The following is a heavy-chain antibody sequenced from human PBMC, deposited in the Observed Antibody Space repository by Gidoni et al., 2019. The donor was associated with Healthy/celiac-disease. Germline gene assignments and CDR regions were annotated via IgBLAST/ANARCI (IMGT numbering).Heavy chain of an antibody. D-gene: IGHD4-17*01. CDR1: GYSFTGYY. V-gene: IGHV1-2*06. Sequence: QVQLVQSGAAVKKPGASVKVSCKASGYSFTGYYIHWVRQAPGQGLEWMGRINPNSGGTDYAQNFRGRVTMTRDTSFSTVYMELSSLRSDDTAVYYCARDVDQGDYIQLDYWGQGSLVTISS. CDR3: ARDVDQGDYIQLDY. J-gene: IGHJ4*02. CDR2: INPNSGGT.